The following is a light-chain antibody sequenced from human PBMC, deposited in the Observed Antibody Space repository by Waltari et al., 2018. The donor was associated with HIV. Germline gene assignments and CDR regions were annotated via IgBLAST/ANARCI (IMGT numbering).Light chain of an antibody. CDR3: CSYAGSYSFVF. Sequence: PALPRLPPVSGPPGQQVPIPAPGTNNIVGVYTYVSWYQQLPGKAPKLIIYDVNKRPSGVPDRFSGSKSGNTTSLTISGLQADDEADYHCCSYAGSYSFVFFGGGTKLTVL. J-gene: IGLJ2*01. V-gene: IGLV2-11*01. CDR2: DVN. CDR1: NNIVGVYTY.